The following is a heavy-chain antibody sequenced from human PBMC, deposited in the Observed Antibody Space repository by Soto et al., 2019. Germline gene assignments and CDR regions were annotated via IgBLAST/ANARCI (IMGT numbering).Heavy chain of an antibody. CDR3: ARDNGYSYGYTLDH. Sequence: SETLSLTCTVSGGSISSYYWGWIRQPPGKGLEWIGYIYYSGSTNYNPSLKSRVTISVDTSKNQFSLKLSSVTAADTAVYYCARDNGYSYGYTLDHWGQGTLVTVS. CDR2: IYYSGST. J-gene: IGHJ4*02. V-gene: IGHV4-59*01. CDR1: GGSISSYY. D-gene: IGHD5-18*01.